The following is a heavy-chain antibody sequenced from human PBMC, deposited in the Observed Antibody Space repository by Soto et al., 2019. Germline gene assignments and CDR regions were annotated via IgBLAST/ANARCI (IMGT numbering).Heavy chain of an antibody. V-gene: IGHV4-61*01. CDR3: AIDKNIVPSAKGVFWFDP. D-gene: IGHD2-2*01. CDR2: IYSSGTT. J-gene: IGHJ5*02. Sequence: QVQLQESGPGLVKPSETLSLTCTVSGGSVSDTSYYWSWIRQAPGQGLEWIACIYSSGTTNYKHSLKSRPTISVDRSKNQFSLKLSSVTAADTAVYYCAIDKNIVPSAKGVFWFDPWGQGTLVTVS. CDR1: GGSVSDTSYY.